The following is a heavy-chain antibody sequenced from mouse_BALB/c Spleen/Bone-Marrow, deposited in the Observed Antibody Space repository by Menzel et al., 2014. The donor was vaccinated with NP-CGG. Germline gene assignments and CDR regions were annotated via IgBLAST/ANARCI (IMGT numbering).Heavy chain of an antibody. Sequence: EVQVVESGGGLVKPGGSLKLSCAASGFAFSSYDMSWVRQTPEKRLEWVATISSGGSYTYYPDSVKGRFTISRDNARNTPYLQMSSLRSEDTALYYCARVLRVYAMDYWGQGTSVTVSS. J-gene: IGHJ4*01. V-gene: IGHV5-9*02. CDR3: ARVLRVYAMDY. D-gene: IGHD2-4*01. CDR1: GFAFSSYD. CDR2: ISSGGSYT.